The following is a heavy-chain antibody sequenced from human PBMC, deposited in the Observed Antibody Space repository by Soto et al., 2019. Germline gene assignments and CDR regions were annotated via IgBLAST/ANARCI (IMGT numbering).Heavy chain of an antibody. CDR2: ISGSGGSP. J-gene: IGHJ4*02. D-gene: IGHD6-19*01. Sequence: EVQLLESGGGLVQPGGSLRLSCAASGFTFSSYAMSWVRQAPGKGLEWVSVISGSGGSPYYADSVKGRFTLTRDNSKNTLYLQINTLRAEETAVYYCAKSTSGWYFAYWGQGTVVTVSS. V-gene: IGHV3-23*01. CDR3: AKSTSGWYFAY. CDR1: GFTFSSYA.